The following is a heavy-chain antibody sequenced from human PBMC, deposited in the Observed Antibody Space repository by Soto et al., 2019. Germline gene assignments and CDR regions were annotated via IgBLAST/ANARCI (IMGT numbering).Heavy chain of an antibody. J-gene: IGHJ4*02. CDR3: ARIGEVPAAKSAY. D-gene: IGHD2-2*01. CDR1: GGTFSSYT. CDR2: IIPILGIA. Sequence: SVKVSCKASGGTFSSYTISWVRQAPGQGLEWMGRIIPILGIANYAQKFQGRVTITADKSTSTAYMELSSLRSEDTAVYYCARIGEVPAAKSAYWGQGTLVTVSS. V-gene: IGHV1-69*02.